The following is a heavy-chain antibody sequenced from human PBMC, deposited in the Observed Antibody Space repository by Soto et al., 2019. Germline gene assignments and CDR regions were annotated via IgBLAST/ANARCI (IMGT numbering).Heavy chain of an antibody. D-gene: IGHD1-1*01. CDR1: GFTFSSYS. CDR3: AREWNPLNWFDP. J-gene: IGHJ5*02. Sequence: PGGSLRLSCASSGFTFSSYSMNLVRQAPGKGLEWVSYISSSSSTIYYADSVKGRFTISRDNAKNSLYLQMNSLRDEDTAVYYCAREWNPLNWFDPWGQGTLVTVSS. CDR2: ISSSSSTI. V-gene: IGHV3-48*02.